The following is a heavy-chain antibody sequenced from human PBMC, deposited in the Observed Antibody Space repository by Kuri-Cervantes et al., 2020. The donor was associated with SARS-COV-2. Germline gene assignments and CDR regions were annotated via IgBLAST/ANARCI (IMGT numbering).Heavy chain of an antibody. CDR2: IGTAGDT. J-gene: IGHJ4*02. CDR1: GFTFSSYD. D-gene: IGHD6-6*01. Sequence: GESLKISCAACGFTFSSYDMHWVRQATGKGLEWVSAIGTAGDTYYPGSVKGRFTISRGNAKNSLYLQMNSLRAEDTAVYYCARVPRSSSQTYWGQGTLVTVSS. V-gene: IGHV3-13*01. CDR3: ARVPRSSSQTY.